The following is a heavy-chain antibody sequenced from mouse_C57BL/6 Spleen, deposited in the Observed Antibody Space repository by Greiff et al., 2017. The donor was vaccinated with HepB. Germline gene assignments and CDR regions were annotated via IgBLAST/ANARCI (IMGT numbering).Heavy chain of an antibody. CDR2: ISSGSSTI. J-gene: IGHJ4*01. CDR3: ARGIYYGNEDAMDY. V-gene: IGHV5-17*01. D-gene: IGHD2-1*01. Sequence: EVQLVESGGGLVKPGGSLKLSCAASGFTFSDYGMHWVRQAPEKGLEWVAYISSGSSTIYYADTVKGRFTISRDNAKNTLFLQITSLRSEDTAMYYCARGIYYGNEDAMDYGGKGTSVTVSA. CDR1: GFTFSDYG.